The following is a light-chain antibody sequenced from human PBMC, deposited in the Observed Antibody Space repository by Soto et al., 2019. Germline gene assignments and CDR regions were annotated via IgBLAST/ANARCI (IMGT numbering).Light chain of an antibody. CDR3: ASLTTPNFV. Sequence: QSALTQPASVSGSPGQSVTISCTGTSSDIGAYNLVSWYQHHPDKAPKLMISEVSNRPSGVSDRFSGSKSGNTASLTISGLQSEDEADYYCASLTTPNFVFGPGTKVTVL. V-gene: IGLV2-14*01. CDR1: SSDIGAYNL. CDR2: EVS. J-gene: IGLJ1*01.